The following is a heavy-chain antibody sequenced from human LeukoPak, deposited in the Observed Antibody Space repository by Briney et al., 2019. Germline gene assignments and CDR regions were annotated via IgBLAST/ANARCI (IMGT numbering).Heavy chain of an antibody. CDR1: GGSISSYY. CDR2: ISYSGST. CDR3: ARGLRQVTMIVVVSPYFDY. Sequence: SETLSLTCTVSGGSISSYYWGWIRQPPGKGLEWIGYISYSGSTNYNPSLKSRVTISVDTSKNQFSLKLSSVTAADTAVYYCARGLRQVTMIVVVSPYFDYWGQGTLVTVSS. D-gene: IGHD3-22*01. J-gene: IGHJ4*02. V-gene: IGHV4-59*12.